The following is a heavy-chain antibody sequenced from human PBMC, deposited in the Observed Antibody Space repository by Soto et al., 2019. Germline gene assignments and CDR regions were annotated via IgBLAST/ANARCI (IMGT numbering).Heavy chain of an antibody. D-gene: IGHD6-6*01. Sequence: PGGSLRLSSAASGFTCSSYSMNWVRQAPGKGLEWVSSISSSSSYIYYADSVKGRFTISRDNAKNSLYLQMNSLRAEDTAVYYCARRYSSSSGHFDYWGKGHLVTVSS. CDR2: ISSSSSYI. CDR1: GFTCSSYS. J-gene: IGHJ4*02. CDR3: ARRYSSSSGHFDY. V-gene: IGHV3-21*01.